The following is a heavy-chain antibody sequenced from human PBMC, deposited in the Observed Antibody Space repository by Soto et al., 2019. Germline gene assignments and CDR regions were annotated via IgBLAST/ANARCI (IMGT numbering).Heavy chain of an antibody. CDR1: GFTFNVYA. CDR2: ITWNSGTI. J-gene: IGHJ3*02. Sequence: EVQLVESGGGLVQPGRSLRLSCAASGFTFNVYAMHWVRQTPGKGLEWVSGITWNSGTIAYVDSVKGRFTISRDNAKNSLDLQMNSLRAEDTALYYCAKEIAAAGTYHAGENGFDIWGQGTMVTVSS. D-gene: IGHD6-13*01. V-gene: IGHV3-9*01. CDR3: AKEIAAAGTYHAGENGFDI.